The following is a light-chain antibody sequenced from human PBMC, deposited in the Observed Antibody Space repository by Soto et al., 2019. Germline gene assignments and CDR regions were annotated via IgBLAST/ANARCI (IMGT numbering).Light chain of an antibody. CDR1: QSVSSSY. CDR2: GAS. J-gene: IGKJ2*01. Sequence: EIVLTQSPGTLSLSPGERATLSCRASQSVSSSYLAWYQQKPGQAPRLLIYGASSRATGIPDRFSGSGSGTDFTLTISRLEPEDFGTYYCQQSYKTPHTFGQGTKLETK. V-gene: IGKV3-20*01. CDR3: QQSYKTPHT.